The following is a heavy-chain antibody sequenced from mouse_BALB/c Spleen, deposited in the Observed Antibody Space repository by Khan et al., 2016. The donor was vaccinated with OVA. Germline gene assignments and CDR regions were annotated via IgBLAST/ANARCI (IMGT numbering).Heavy chain of an antibody. CDR1: GDSITSGY. Sequence: EVKLEESGPSLVKPSQTLSITCSVTGDSITSGYWCWIRKFPGNKLEYMGYILYSGSTYYNPSLKSRISITRHTSQNQYYLQLNSVTTEDTATYYCARSTYRYAFAYWGQGTLVTVSA. V-gene: IGHV3-8*02. J-gene: IGHJ3*01. CDR2: ILYSGST. CDR3: ARSTYRYAFAY. D-gene: IGHD2-14*01.